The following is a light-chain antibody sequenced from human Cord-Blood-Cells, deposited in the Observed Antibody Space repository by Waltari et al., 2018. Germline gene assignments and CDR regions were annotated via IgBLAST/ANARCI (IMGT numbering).Light chain of an antibody. CDR2: GAS. CDR3: QQYGSSSYT. V-gene: IGKV3-20*01. Sequence: EIVLTQSPGTPSLSPGERATLSCRTSQSVSSSYLAWYQQKPGQAPRLLIYGASSRATGIPDRFSGSGSGTDFTLTISRLEPEDFAVDYCQQYGSSSYTFGQGTKLEIK. J-gene: IGKJ2*01. CDR1: QSVSSSY.